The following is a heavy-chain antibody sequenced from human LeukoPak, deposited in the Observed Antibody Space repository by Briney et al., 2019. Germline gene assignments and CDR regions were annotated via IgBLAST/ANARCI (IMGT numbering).Heavy chain of an antibody. V-gene: IGHV1-69*05. D-gene: IGHD4-17*01. J-gene: IGHJ6*03. CDR1: GGTFSSYA. CDR3: ARGQNPTVTTWDYYMDV. CDR2: IIPIFGTA. Sequence: ASVKVSCKASGGTFSSYAISWVRQAPGQGLEWMGGIIPIFGTANYAQKFQGRVTITTDESTSTAYMELSSLRSEDTAVYYCARGQNPTVTTWDYYMDVWGKGTTVTVSS.